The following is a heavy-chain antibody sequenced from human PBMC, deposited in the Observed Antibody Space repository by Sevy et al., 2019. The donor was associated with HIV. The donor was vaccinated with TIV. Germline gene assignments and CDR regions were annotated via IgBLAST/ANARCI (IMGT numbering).Heavy chain of an antibody. D-gene: IGHD2-8*02. CDR2: INHSGST. CDR1: GGSFSGYY. V-gene: IGHV4-34*01. CDR3: ARVLVGGFFEP. Sequence: SETLSLTCAVYGGSFSGYYWSWIRQPPGKGLEWIGEINHSGSTNYNPSLKSRVTISVDTSKNQFSLKLSSVTAADTAVYYCARVLVGGFFEPWGQGTLVTVSS. J-gene: IGHJ5*02.